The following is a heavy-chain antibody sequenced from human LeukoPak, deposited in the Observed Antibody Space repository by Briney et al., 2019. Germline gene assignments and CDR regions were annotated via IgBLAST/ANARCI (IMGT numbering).Heavy chain of an antibody. CDR2: MNPNSGNT. V-gene: IGHV1-8*01. CDR3: ARPSDGWFGEQFGGMDV. CDR1: GYTFTSYD. Sequence: ASVNVSSKASGYTFTSYDINWVRQATGQGLEWMGWMNPNSGNTGYAQNFQGRVTMTRNTSISTAYMELSSLRSEDTAVYYCARPSDGWFGEQFGGMDVWGQGNTVTVSS. D-gene: IGHD3-10*01. J-gene: IGHJ6*02.